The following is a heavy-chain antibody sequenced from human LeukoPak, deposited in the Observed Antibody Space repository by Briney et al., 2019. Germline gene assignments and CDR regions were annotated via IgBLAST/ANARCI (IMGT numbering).Heavy chain of an antibody. CDR2: INHRGST. J-gene: IGHJ6*01. D-gene: IGHD6-6*01. Sequence: SEPLSLTCAVYGGSFSGYYWCWIRQPPGKGRAWIGEINHRGSTNYNSSLKSRVTISVDTSKNQFSLKLSSVTAADTAVYYCARGIGSSDPYYYYYGMDVWGQGTTVTVSS. CDR3: ARGIGSSDPYYYYYGMDV. V-gene: IGHV4-34*01. CDR1: GGSFSGYY.